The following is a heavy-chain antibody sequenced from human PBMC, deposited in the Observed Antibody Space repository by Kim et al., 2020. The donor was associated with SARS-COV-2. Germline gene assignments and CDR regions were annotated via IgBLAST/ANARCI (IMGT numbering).Heavy chain of an antibody. CDR3: ASLGLVATIGLYFDY. V-gene: IGHV1-2*02. Sequence: QKFQGRITLTQDTSISTAYMELSRLRADDTAVYYCASLGLVATIGLYFDYWGQGTLVTVSS. D-gene: IGHD5-12*01. J-gene: IGHJ4*02.